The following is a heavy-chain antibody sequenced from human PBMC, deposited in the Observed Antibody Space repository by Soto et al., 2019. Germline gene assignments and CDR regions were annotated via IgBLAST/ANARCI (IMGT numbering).Heavy chain of an antibody. J-gene: IGHJ4*02. D-gene: IGHD1-1*01. CDR1: GVPFGTFT. V-gene: IGHV3-23*04. CDR2: LSDNVGTT. Sequence: EVQLVESGGGLVQPGGSLRLSCAVSGVPFGTFTMNWVRQAPGKGLEWVSGLSDNVGTTHYAYSVKGRFTISRDKSKKTLYLQMNTVRAEDTAVYYCAKHFIGGRLQAPFDLWGQGTMVIVSS. CDR3: AKHFIGGRLQAPFDL.